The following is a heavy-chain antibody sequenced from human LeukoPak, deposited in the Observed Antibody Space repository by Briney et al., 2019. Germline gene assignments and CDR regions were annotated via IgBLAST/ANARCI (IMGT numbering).Heavy chain of an antibody. CDR1: GFTFRNYG. CDR3: ARELWAAYCGGDCYPPSAFDY. CDR2: ISSSSSNI. Sequence: GGSLRLSCAASGFTFRNYGMNWVRQAPGKGLEWVSYISSSSSNIAYADSVKGRFTISRDNAKNSLYLQMNSLRAEDTAVYYCARELWAAYCGGDCYPPSAFDYWGQGTLVTVSS. V-gene: IGHV3-48*01. J-gene: IGHJ4*02. D-gene: IGHD2-21*02.